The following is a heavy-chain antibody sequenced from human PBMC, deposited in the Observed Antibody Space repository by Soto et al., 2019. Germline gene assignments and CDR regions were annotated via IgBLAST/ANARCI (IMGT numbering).Heavy chain of an antibody. CDR2: ISGSGGST. D-gene: IGHD3-10*01. Sequence: GGSLRLSCAASGFTFSSYAMSWVRQAPGKGLEWVSAISGSGGSTYYADSVKGRFTISRDNSKNTLYLQMNSLRAEDTAVYYCAKSPMVRGVPQYFDYWGQGTLVTVSS. J-gene: IGHJ4*02. CDR1: GFTFSSYA. CDR3: AKSPMVRGVPQYFDY. V-gene: IGHV3-23*01.